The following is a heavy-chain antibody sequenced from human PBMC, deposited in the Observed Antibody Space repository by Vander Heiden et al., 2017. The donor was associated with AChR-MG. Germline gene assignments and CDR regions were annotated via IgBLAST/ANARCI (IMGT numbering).Heavy chain of an antibody. CDR1: GFTFRSYA. J-gene: IGHJ4*02. V-gene: IGHV3-23*01. Sequence: EVQLLESGGGLVQPGGSLRLFCAASGFTFRSYAMGWVRQAPGKGLEWVSAISGSGGSTYYADSVKGRFTISRDNSKNTLYLQMNSLRAEDTAVYYCANRDEVGYFDWSPQDWGQGTLVTVSS. D-gene: IGHD3-9*01. CDR3: ANRDEVGYFDWSPQD. CDR2: ISGSGGST.